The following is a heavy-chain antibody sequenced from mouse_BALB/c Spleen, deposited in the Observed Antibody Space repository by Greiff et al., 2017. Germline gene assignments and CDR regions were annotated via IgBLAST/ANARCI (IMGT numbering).Heavy chain of an antibody. CDR1: GFTFSSYA. CDR2: ISSGGST. CDR3: ARKEGPPAWFVY. D-gene: IGHD3-3*01. Sequence: DVMLVESGGGLVKPGGSLKLSCAASGFTFSSYAMSWVRQTPEKRLEWVASISSGGSTYYPDSVKGRFTISRDNARNILYLQMSSLRSEDTAMYYCARKEGPPAWFVYWGQGTLVTVSA. V-gene: IGHV5-6-5*01. J-gene: IGHJ3*01.